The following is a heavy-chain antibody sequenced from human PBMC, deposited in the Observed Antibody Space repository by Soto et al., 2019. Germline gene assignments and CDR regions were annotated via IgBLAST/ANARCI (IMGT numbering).Heavy chain of an antibody. V-gene: IGHV4-39*01. CDR1: GGSISSSSYY. J-gene: IGHJ4*02. CDR2: IYYSGST. D-gene: IGHD2-15*01. CDR3: AGGTGWIFDY. Sequence: SETLSLTYTVSGGSISSSSYYWGWIRQPPGKGLEWIGSIYYSGSTYYNPSLKSRFTISRDNAKNSLYLQMDSLRAEDTAVYYCAGGTGWIFDYWGQGTLVTVSS.